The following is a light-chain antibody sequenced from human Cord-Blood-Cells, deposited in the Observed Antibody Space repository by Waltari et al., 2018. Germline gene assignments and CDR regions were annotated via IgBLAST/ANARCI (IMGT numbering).Light chain of an antibody. CDR3: CSYAGSSTYV. J-gene: IGLJ1*01. CDR2: EGS. Sequence: QSALTQPASVSGSPGQSITISCTGTSSEVVSYKLVSCYQQHPGKAPKLMIYEGSKRPSGVSNRFSGSKSGNTASLTISGLQAEDEADYYCCSYAGSSTYVFGTGTKVTVL. V-gene: IGLV2-23*01. CDR1: SSEVVSYKL.